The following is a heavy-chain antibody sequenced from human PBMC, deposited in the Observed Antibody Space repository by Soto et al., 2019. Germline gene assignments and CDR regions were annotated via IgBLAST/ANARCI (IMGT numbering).Heavy chain of an antibody. V-gene: IGHV1-69*02. J-gene: IGHJ4*02. CDR1: GGTFSSNT. D-gene: IGHD4-17*01. CDR2: IIPILMIA. CDR3: ARGERSLMTTVGAYYFDY. Sequence: QVQLVQSGAEVKKPGSSVKVSCKSSGGTFSSNTISWVRQAPGQGLEWMGRIIPILMIANYAHKFQGRVTITAEKSTSTAYMELTSLRSEDTAVYYCARGERSLMTTVGAYYFDYWGQGTLVTVSS.